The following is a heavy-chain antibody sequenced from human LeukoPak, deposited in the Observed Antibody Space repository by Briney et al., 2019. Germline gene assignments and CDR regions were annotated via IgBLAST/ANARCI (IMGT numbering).Heavy chain of an antibody. CDR3: ARDTRDEDYYYYGMDV. V-gene: IGHV1-18*01. CDR2: ISAYNGST. CDR1: GYTFTSYG. Sequence: GASVKVSCKASGYTFTSYGISWVRQAPGQGLEWMGWISAYNGSTNYAQKLQGRVTMTTDTSTSTAYMELRSLRSDDTAVYYCARDTRDEDYYYYGMDVWGQGTTVTVSS. D-gene: IGHD1-1*01. J-gene: IGHJ6*02.